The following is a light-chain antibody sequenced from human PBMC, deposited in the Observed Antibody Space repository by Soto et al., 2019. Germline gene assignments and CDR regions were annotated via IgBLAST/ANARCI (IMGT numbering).Light chain of an antibody. CDR1: QDIHNY. V-gene: IGKV1-8*01. CDR3: QQYYTYPLT. CDR2: DAS. J-gene: IGKJ4*01. Sequence: AIRMTQSPSSLSASTGDRVTITCRASQDIHNYLAWYQQRPGQAPKFLIYDASKLQRGVESRFSGSGSGTEFTLSISGLQSEDFATYYCQQYYTYPLTFGGGTRVEIK.